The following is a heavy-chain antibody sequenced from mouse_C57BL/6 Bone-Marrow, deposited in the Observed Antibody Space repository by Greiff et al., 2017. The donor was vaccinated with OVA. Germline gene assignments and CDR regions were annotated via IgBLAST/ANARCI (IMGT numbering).Heavy chain of an antibody. Sequence: QVQLQQSGAELVRPGASVTLSCKASGYTFTDYEMHWVKQTPVHGLEWIGAIDPETGGTAYNQKFKGKAILTADKSSSTAYMELRSLTSEDSAFYYCTRIYYYGSSFDYWGQGTTLTVSS. CDR1: GYTFTDYE. V-gene: IGHV1-15*01. D-gene: IGHD1-1*01. CDR2: IDPETGGT. J-gene: IGHJ2*01. CDR3: TRIYYYGSSFDY.